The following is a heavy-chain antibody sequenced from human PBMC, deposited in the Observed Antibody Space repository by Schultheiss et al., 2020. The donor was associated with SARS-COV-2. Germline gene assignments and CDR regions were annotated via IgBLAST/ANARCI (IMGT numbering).Heavy chain of an antibody. D-gene: IGHD3-3*01. J-gene: IGHJ5*02. CDR3: ARVGYDFWSGPRAANWFDP. CDR2: IYHSGST. V-gene: IGHV4-38-2*02. Sequence: SETLSLTCTVSGYSISSGYYWGWIRQPPGKGLEWIGSIYHSGSTYYNPSLKSRVTISVDRSKNQFSLKLNSVTAADTAVYYCARVGYDFWSGPRAANWFDPWGQGTLVTVSS. CDR1: GYSISSGYY.